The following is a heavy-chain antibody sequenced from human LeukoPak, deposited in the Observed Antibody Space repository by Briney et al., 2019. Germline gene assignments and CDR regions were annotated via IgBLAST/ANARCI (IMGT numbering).Heavy chain of an antibody. Sequence: SETLSLTCTVSGGSISSGSYYWSWIRQPAGKGLEWIGRIYTSGSTNYNPSLKSRVTISVDTSKNQFSLKLSSVTAADTAVYYCAASLWSGYHTSVDYWGQGTLVTVSS. D-gene: IGHD3-3*01. CDR2: IYTSGST. CDR3: AASLWSGYHTSVDY. CDR1: GGSISSGSYY. J-gene: IGHJ4*02. V-gene: IGHV4-61*02.